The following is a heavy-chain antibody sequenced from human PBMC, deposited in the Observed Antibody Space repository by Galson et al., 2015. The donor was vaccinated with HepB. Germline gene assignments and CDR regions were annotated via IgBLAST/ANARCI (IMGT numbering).Heavy chain of an antibody. CDR3: ARDLATIIGASDI. CDR2: VSTDGDTT. CDR1: GFIFSIYD. V-gene: IGHV3-23*01. Sequence: TLRLSCAASGFIFSIYDMGWVRQAPGKGLEWVSTVSTDGDTTYYADSVKGRFTISRDNSKNTLYLQMNSLRAEDTAVYYCARDLATIIGASDIWGQGTRVTVSS. J-gene: IGHJ3*02. D-gene: IGHD1-26*01.